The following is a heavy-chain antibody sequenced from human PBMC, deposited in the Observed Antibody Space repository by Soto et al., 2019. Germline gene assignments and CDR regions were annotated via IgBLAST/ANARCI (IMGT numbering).Heavy chain of an antibody. D-gene: IGHD3-10*01. J-gene: IGHJ6*02. V-gene: IGHV3-23*01. CDR2: ISVIGGST. CDR1: GFTFSSYA. CDR3: AKVLGGVRGVISFLGMDV. Sequence: PGGSLRLSCAASGFTFSSYAMSWVRQAPGKGLEWFSVISVIGGSTYYADSVKGRFTISRDNSKNMLYLQMNSLRAEDTAVFYCAKVLGGVRGVISFLGMDVWGQGTTVTVSS.